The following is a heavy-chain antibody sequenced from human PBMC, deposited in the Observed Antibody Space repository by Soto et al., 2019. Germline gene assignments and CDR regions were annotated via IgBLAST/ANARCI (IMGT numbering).Heavy chain of an antibody. CDR3: ARLGFCSGGSCHPPRPPDY. CDR2: IYYSGST. CDR1: GGSISSHY. J-gene: IGHJ4*02. Sequence: SETLSLTCTVSGGSISSHYWSWIRQPPGKGLEWIGYIYYSGSTNYNPSLKSRVTISVDTSKNQFSLKLSSVTAADTAVYYCARLGFCSGGSCHPPRPPDYWGQGTLVPVSS. V-gene: IGHV4-59*08. D-gene: IGHD2-15*01.